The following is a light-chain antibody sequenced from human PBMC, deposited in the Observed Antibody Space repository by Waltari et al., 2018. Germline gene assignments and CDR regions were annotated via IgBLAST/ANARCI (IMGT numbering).Light chain of an antibody. CDR1: SSNIGAGYD. J-gene: IGLJ2*01. CDR3: QSYDSSLSGPVV. Sequence: QSVLTQPPSVSGAPGQRVTISCTGSSSNIGAGYDVHWYQQLPGPAPKLLIYGNSNRPSGVPDRFSGSKSGPSASLAIPGLQAEDEADYYCQSYDSSLSGPVVFGGGTKLTVL. CDR2: GNS. V-gene: IGLV1-40*01.